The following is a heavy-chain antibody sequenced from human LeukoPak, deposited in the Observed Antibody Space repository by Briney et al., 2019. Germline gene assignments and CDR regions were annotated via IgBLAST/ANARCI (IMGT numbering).Heavy chain of an antibody. CDR3: ARDPHGGSGSDPHDAFDI. CDR2: IKSDGSKT. J-gene: IGHJ3*02. V-gene: IGHV3-74*01. D-gene: IGHD1-26*01. Sequence: GGYLRLSCPASGFTLRSYWMHWVRQAPGKGLVWVSRIKSDGSKTSYADSVKGRFTISRDNAKNTLYLQMNSLRAEDTAVYYCARDPHGGSGSDPHDAFDIWGQGTMVTVSS. CDR1: GFTLRSYW.